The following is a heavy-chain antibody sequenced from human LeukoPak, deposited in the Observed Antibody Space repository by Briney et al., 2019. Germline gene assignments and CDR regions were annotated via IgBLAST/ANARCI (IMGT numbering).Heavy chain of an antibody. CDR3: ARGKKTMVRGVLYYFDY. V-gene: IGHV1-8*01. D-gene: IGHD3-10*01. Sequence: ASVKVSCKASGYTFTSYDINWVRQATGQGLEWMGWMNPNSGNTGYAQKLQGRVTMTRNTSISTAYMELSSLRSEDTAVYYCARGKKTMVRGVLYYFDYWGQGTLVTVSS. CDR2: MNPNSGNT. CDR1: GYTFTSYD. J-gene: IGHJ4*02.